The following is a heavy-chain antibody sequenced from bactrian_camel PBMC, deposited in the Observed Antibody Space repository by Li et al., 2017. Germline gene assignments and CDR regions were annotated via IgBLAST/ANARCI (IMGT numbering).Heavy chain of an antibody. CDR1: GLTFSTVH. J-gene: IGHJ4*01. CDR2: IDNDGTT. D-gene: IGHD4*01. V-gene: IGHV3S53*01. CDR3: AATDRSVDYCTSGHFGTYNY. Sequence: VQLVESGGGSVRAGGSLRLSCVASGLTFSTVHMGWFRQVPGKEREEVATIDNDGTTNYPDSVKDRFIISRDSVKNMVHLQMNSLKPEDTAMYYCAATDRSVDYCTSGHFGTYNYYGQGTQVTVS.